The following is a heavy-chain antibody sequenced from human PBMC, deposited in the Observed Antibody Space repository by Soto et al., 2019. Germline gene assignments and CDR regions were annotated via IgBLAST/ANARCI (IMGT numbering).Heavy chain of an antibody. D-gene: IGHD5-12*01. CDR1: GGTFSSSA. J-gene: IGHJ6*02. Sequence: QVQLEQSGAEVQKPGSSVEVSCKASGGTFSSSAFSWVRQAPGQGLEWMGGIMPVFPTPDYAQKFQDRVTITADASTSTTNMELSGLRSEDTAIYYCARDKDRLQLGGNYYYILDVWGQGTTVIVSS. CDR2: IMPVFPTP. V-gene: IGHV1-69*12. CDR3: ARDKDRLQLGGNYYYILDV.